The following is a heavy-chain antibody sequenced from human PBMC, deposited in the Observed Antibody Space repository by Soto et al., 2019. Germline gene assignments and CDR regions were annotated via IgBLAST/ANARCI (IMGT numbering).Heavy chain of an antibody. J-gene: IGHJ4*02. V-gene: IGHV3-64*01. CDR2: ISSNGGST. CDR1: GFTFSSYA. D-gene: IGHD2-8*01. CDR3: ARGGYCTNGVCYPPNFDY. Sequence: GGSLRLSCAASGFTFSSYAMHWVRQAPGKGLEYVSAISSNGGSTYYANSVKGRFTISRDNSKNTLYLQMGSLRAEDMAVYYCARGGYCTNGVCYPPNFDYWGQGTLVTVSS.